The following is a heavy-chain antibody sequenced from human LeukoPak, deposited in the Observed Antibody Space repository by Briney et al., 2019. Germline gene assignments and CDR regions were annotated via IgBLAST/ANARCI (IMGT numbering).Heavy chain of an antibody. CDR3: ARGLAAIPVFLGWFDP. V-gene: IGHV1-2*06. Sequence: ASVKVSCKASGYTFTGYYMHWVRQAPGQGLEWMGRINPNSGGTNYAQKFQGRVTMTRDTSISTAYMELSRLRSDDTAVYYCARGLAAIPVFLGWFDPWGQGTLVTVSS. J-gene: IGHJ5*02. CDR2: INPNSGGT. CDR1: GYTFTGYY. D-gene: IGHD2-2*02.